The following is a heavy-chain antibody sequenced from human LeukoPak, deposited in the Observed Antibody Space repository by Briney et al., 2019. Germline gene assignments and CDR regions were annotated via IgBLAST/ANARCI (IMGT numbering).Heavy chain of an antibody. CDR1: GFTFSSYG. J-gene: IGHJ3*02. Sequence: GGSLRLSCAASGFTFSSYGMHWVRQAPGKGLEWVAVISYDGSNKYYADSVKGRFTISRDNSKNTLYLQMNSLRAEDTAVYYCAKAGHTAHAFDIWGQGTMVTVSS. D-gene: IGHD2-21*01. CDR3: AKAGHTAHAFDI. V-gene: IGHV3-30*18. CDR2: ISYDGSNK.